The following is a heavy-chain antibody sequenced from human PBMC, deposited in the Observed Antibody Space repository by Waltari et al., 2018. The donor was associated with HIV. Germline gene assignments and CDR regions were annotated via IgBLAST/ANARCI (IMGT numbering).Heavy chain of an antibody. CDR3: ASHPFHHVPVVPAIAS. V-gene: IGHV3-21*01. J-gene: IGHJ4*02. CDR1: GFTFRDFS. D-gene: IGHD3-22*01. Sequence: GSGGGLVKPGGALRLSCAASGFTFRDFSMNWVRQAPGKGLEWVSSISSSSYYIYYADSVKGQFTISRDNAKNSLYLQMHSLRAEYTGVYYCASHPFHHVPVVPAIASWGQGTLVTVSS. CDR2: ISSSSYYI.